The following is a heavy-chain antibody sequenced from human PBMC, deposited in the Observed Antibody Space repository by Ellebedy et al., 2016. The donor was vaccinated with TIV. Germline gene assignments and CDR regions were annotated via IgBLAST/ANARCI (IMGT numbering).Heavy chain of an antibody. Sequence: SETLSLXCAVYGGSFSDYYWTWIRQPPGKGLEWIGEINHSGSTNYNPSLESRVTISVDTSKNQFSLKLSSVTAADTAVYYCARRGYGSGRYKWFDPWGQGTLVTVSS. D-gene: IGHD3-10*01. CDR2: INHSGST. V-gene: IGHV4-34*01. J-gene: IGHJ5*02. CDR3: ARRGYGSGRYKWFDP. CDR1: GGSFSDYY.